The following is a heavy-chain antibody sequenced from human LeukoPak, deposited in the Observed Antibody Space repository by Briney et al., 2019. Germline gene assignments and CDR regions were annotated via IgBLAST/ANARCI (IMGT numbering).Heavy chain of an antibody. V-gene: IGHV4-59*12. J-gene: IGHJ3*02. Sequence: SETLSLTCTVSGGSISSYYWGWIRQPPGKGLEWIGNIFYRGSTYYSPSLKSRVTISLDTSRNQFSLKLNSVTAADTAVYYCAKSNGYGLVDIWGQGTMVTVSS. CDR1: GGSISSYY. CDR3: AKSNGYGLVDI. CDR2: IFYRGST. D-gene: IGHD3-10*01.